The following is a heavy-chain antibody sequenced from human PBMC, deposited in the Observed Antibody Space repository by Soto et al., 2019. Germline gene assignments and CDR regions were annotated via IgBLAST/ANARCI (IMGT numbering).Heavy chain of an antibody. J-gene: IGHJ3*02. CDR1: GGSISSSSYY. Sequence: SETLSLTCTVSGGSISSSSYYWGWIRQPPGKGLEWIGSIYYSGSTYYNPSLKSRVTISVDTSKNQFSLKLSSVTAADTAVYYCANDYYDSSGYQRGAFDIWGQGTMVTVSS. D-gene: IGHD3-22*01. CDR2: IYYSGST. V-gene: IGHV4-39*01. CDR3: ANDYYDSSGYQRGAFDI.